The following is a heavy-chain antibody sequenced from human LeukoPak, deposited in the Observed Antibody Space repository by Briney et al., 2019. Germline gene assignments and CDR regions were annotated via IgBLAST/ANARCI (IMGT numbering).Heavy chain of an antibody. D-gene: IGHD2-15*01. CDR3: ARASGYCSGGSCYDAFDI. CDR1: GYTFTSYG. V-gene: IGHV1-18*01. Sequence: ASVKVSCKASGYTFTSYGISWVRQAPGQGLEWMGWISAYNGNTNYAQKLQGRVTMTTDTSTSTVYMELRSLRSDDTAVYYCARASGYCSGGSCYDAFDIWGQGTMVTVSS. J-gene: IGHJ3*02. CDR2: ISAYNGNT.